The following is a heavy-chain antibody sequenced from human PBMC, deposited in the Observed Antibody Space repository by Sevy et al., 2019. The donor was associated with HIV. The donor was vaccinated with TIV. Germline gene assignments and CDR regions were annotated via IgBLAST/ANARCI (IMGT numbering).Heavy chain of an antibody. CDR3: AREDDFWSYFDY. D-gene: IGHD3-3*01. V-gene: IGHV3-30-3*01. Sequence: GGSLRLSCAASGFTFSSYAMHWVRQAPGKGLEWVAVISYDGSNKYYADSVKGRFTISRDNSKNTLYLQMNSLRAEDTAGYYCAREDDFWSYFDYWGQGTLVTVSS. J-gene: IGHJ4*02. CDR1: GFTFSSYA. CDR2: ISYDGSNK.